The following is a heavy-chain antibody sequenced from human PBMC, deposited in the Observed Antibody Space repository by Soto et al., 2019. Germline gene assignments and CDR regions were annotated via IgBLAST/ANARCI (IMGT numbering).Heavy chain of an antibody. CDR2: ISYSGST. V-gene: IGHV4-59*11. D-gene: IGHD2-2*01. CDR3: ARADPAASVGY. Sequence: SLTCTVSGGSMSSHYCTWLRQSPGKGLEWIGYISYSGSTYYNPSLKSRVSISADTSKNQFSLRMNSMIAADTAVYYCARADPAASVGYWGQGTLVTVSS. CDR1: GGSMSSHY. J-gene: IGHJ4*02.